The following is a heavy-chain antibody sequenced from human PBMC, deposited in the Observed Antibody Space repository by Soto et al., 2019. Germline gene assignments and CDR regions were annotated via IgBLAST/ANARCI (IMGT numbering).Heavy chain of an antibody. V-gene: IGHV1-3*01. J-gene: IGHJ4*02. Sequence: ASVKVSCKASGYTFTSYAMQWVRQAPGQRLEWMGWINAGNGNTKYSQKFQGRVTITRDTSASTAYMELSSLRSEDTAVYYCARSIVVVTALDYWGQGTLVTVPS. CDR3: ARSIVVVTALDY. CDR2: INAGNGNT. CDR1: GYTFTSYA. D-gene: IGHD2-21*02.